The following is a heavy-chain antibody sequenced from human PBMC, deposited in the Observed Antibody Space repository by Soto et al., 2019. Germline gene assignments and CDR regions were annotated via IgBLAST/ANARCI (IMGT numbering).Heavy chain of an antibody. J-gene: IGHJ6*02. V-gene: IGHV3-21*01. CDR1: GFTFSSYI. D-gene: IGHD2-2*01. CDR2: INTNSGSR. CDR3: ARSSTSGDV. Sequence: EVQLVQSGGGLVKPGGSLTLSCAASGFTFSSYIMSWVRQAPGKGLEWVSSINTNSGSRYYADSVRGRFTISRDNAKNSLYLQLNSLRADDTAVYYCARSSTSGDVWGQGTTVTVSS.